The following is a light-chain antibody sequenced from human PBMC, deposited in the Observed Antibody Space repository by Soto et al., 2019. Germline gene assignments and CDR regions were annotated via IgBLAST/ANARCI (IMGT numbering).Light chain of an antibody. CDR3: HQTFTPPLT. CDR2: GSS. V-gene: IGKV3-20*01. CDR1: QSVSSNY. J-gene: IGKJ4*01. Sequence: EIVLTQSPGTLSLSPGERATLSCRASQSVSSNYLAWYQQKAGQAPRLLIYGSSSRATGIPDRFSGSGSGTDFTLAISSLQPEDFGTYYCHQTFTPPLTFGGGTRVEIK.